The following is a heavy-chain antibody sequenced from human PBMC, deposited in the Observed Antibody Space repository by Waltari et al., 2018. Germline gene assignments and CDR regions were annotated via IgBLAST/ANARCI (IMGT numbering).Heavy chain of an antibody. J-gene: IGHJ4*02. CDR3: AKDVAMGKSGFALDY. CDR2: INSDGSSR. D-gene: IGHD3-3*01. V-gene: IGHV3-74*01. Sequence: DVEVVQSGGGLVQPGGSLRLSCAASGFDFGIDWMHWDRQVPGKGLVWVARINSDGSSRSYTDSVKGRFTISRDNSKNTVYLQMDALRVEDTAVYYCAKDVAMGKSGFALDYWGQGALVTVSS. CDR1: GFDFGIDW.